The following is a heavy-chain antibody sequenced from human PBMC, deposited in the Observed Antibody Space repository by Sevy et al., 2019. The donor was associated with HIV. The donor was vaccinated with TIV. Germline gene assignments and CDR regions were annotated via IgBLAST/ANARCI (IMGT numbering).Heavy chain of an antibody. J-gene: IGHJ6*02. CDR3: ARHLHFYGIDV. D-gene: IGHD3-3*02. Sequence: SETLSLTCTVSGGSISSDSFLWGWIRQTPGEGLSWLGSISYSGSTYYDPSLKSRITVDVDTSKKQFSLELRSVTAADTAMYYCARHLHFYGIDVWGPGTTVTVSS. V-gene: IGHV4-39*01. CDR2: ISYSGST. CDR1: GGSISSDSFL.